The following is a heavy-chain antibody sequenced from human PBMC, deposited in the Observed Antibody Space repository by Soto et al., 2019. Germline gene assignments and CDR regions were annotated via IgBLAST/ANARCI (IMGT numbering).Heavy chain of an antibody. V-gene: IGHV3-74*01. CDR3: ARGIPGHYGFDV. CDR2: IKGDGINT. J-gene: IGHJ3*01. Sequence: EVQLVESGGGLVQPGGSLRLSCAASGFIFSNYWIHWVRQAPGKGLVWVSRIKGDGINTNYADSVKGRFTISRDNAGNTVYLQMNSLTTEETAVYYCARGIPGHYGFDVWGQGTMVTVSS. D-gene: IGHD1-20*01. CDR1: GFIFSNYW.